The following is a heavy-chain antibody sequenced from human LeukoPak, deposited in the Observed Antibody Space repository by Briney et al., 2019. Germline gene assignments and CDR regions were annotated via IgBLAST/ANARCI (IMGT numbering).Heavy chain of an antibody. V-gene: IGHV1-8*01. CDR2: MNPNSGNT. J-gene: IGHJ4*02. CDR1: GYTFTSYD. Sequence: ASVKVSCKASGYTFTSYDINWVRQATGQGLEWMGWMNPNSGNTGYAQKFQGRVTMTRNTSISTAYMELSSLRSEDTAVYYCARSNWNYDLPGYYFDYWGQGTLVTVSS. D-gene: IGHD1-7*01. CDR3: ARSNWNYDLPGYYFDY.